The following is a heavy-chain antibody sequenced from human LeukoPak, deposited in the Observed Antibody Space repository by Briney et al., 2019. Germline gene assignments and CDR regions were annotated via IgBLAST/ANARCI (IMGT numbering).Heavy chain of an antibody. CDR1: GLTFSSYW. CDR2: ITPDGGAT. CDR3: TGVFDY. V-gene: IGHV3-74*01. Sequence: GGSLRLSCEGSGLTFSSYWVHWVRLAPGTGPVWVAGITPDGGATFYADFVRGRFTVSRDNAKSTAFLRMNSLRTEDTAVYFCTGVFDYWGQRTLVAVSS. D-gene: IGHD2-8*01. J-gene: IGHJ4*02.